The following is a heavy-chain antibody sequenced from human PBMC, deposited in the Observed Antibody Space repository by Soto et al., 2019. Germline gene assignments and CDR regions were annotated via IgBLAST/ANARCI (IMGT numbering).Heavy chain of an antibody. CDR3: ARGSRWSAAGDY. V-gene: IGHV3-30-3*01. CDR2: ISYDGSNK. D-gene: IGHD6-13*01. CDR1: GFTFSGYT. Sequence: GGSLRLSCAASGFTFSGYTMHWVRQAPGKGLEWVAFISYDGSNKYYADSVKGRFTISRDNSKDTLYLQMNSLRAEDTAVYYCARGSRWSAAGDYWGQGTLVTVSS. J-gene: IGHJ4*02.